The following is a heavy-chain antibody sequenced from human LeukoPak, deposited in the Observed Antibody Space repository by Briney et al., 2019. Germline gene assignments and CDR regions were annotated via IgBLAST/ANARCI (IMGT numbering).Heavy chain of an antibody. CDR1: GYTFTGYY. V-gene: IGHV1-2*02. D-gene: IGHD3-9*01. CDR3: ARSPDILTGENFDY. Sequence: ASVKVSCKASGYTFTGYYMHWVRQAPGQGLEWMGWINPKSGGTNEDQKFHDRVTMTRDTSIRTGYLEVSRLRSDDTAVYYCARSPDILTGENFDYWGQGTLVTVSS. CDR2: INPKSGGT. J-gene: IGHJ4*02.